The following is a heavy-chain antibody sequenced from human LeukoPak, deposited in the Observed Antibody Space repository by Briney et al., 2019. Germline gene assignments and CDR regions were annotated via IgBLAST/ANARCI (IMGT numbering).Heavy chain of an antibody. Sequence: SETLSLTCTVSGGSISNYYWSWIRQPPGKGLEWVGYIYYSGSTNYNPSLKSRVTMSVDTSKNQFSLKLSSVSAADTAVYSCARHSGSGSYFLPTKWFDPWGQGTLVTVSS. CDR1: GGSISNYY. J-gene: IGHJ5*02. CDR2: IYYSGST. CDR3: ARHSGSGSYFLPTKWFDP. V-gene: IGHV4-59*01. D-gene: IGHD3-10*01.